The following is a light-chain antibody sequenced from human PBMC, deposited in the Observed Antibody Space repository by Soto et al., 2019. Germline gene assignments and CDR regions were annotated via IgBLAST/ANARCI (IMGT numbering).Light chain of an antibody. CDR1: SSNIGSHT. Sequence: QSALTQPPSASGTPGQRVTISCSGSSSNIGSHTVNWYQQFPGAAPKLLMYNDDQRPSGVPDRFSGSRSGSSASLAISGLQSEDEADYFCAAWDDSLNGVLFGGGTKLTVL. J-gene: IGLJ2*01. CDR2: NDD. CDR3: AAWDDSLNGVL. V-gene: IGLV1-44*01.